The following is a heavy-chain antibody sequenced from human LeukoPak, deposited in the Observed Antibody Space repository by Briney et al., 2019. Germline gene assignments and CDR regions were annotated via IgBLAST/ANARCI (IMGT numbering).Heavy chain of an antibody. J-gene: IGHJ6*02. CDR2: INPNSGGT. V-gene: IGHV1-2*02. CDR3: ARDGFGGSSWRFYHYGMDV. Sequence: ASVKVSCKASGYTFTGYYMHWVRQAPGQGLEWMGWINPNSGGTNYARKFQGRVTMTRDTSISTAYMELSRLRSDDTAVYYRARDGFGGSSWRFYHYGMDVWGQGTTVTVSS. CDR1: GYTFTGYY. D-gene: IGHD6-13*01.